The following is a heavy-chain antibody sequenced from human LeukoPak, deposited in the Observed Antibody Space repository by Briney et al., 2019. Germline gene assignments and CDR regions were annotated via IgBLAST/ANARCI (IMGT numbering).Heavy chain of an antibody. Sequence: PSETLSLTCTVSGGSISSSSYYWGWIRQPPGKGLEWIGSIYYSGSTYYNPSLKSRVTISVDTSKNRFSLKLSSVTAADTAVYYCAREVLVEMATIFSGWFDPWGQGTLVTVSS. D-gene: IGHD5-24*01. V-gene: IGHV4-39*02. CDR2: IYYSGST. J-gene: IGHJ5*02. CDR1: GGSISSSSYY. CDR3: AREVLVEMATIFSGWFDP.